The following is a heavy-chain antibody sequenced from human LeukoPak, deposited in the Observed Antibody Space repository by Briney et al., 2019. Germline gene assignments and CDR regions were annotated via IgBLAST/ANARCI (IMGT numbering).Heavy chain of an antibody. V-gene: IGHV4-59*01. CDR1: GGSISSSY. D-gene: IGHD1-20*01. CDR2: IHYSGNT. CDR3: ARVRYNWNRDFDY. Sequence: SETLSLTCTVSGGSISSSYWSWIRQPPGKGLEWIGYIHYSGNTNYNPSLKSRVTISVDTSKNQFSLKLSSVTAADTAVYYCARVRYNWNRDFDYWGQGTLVTVSS. J-gene: IGHJ4*02.